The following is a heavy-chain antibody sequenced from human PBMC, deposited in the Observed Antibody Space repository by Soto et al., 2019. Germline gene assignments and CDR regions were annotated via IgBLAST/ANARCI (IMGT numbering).Heavy chain of an antibody. D-gene: IGHD1-26*01. V-gene: IGHV4-39*01. CDR2: IYYSGST. Sequence: SETLSLTCPVSGGSISSSSYYWGWIRQPPGKGLEWIGSIYYSGSTYYNPSLKSRVTISVDTSKNQFSLKLSSVTAADTAVYYCARQLILWELPGFDYWGQGTLVTVSS. J-gene: IGHJ4*02. CDR3: ARQLILWELPGFDY. CDR1: GGSISSSSYY.